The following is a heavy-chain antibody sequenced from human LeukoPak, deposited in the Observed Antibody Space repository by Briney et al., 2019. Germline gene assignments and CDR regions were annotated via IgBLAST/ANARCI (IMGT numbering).Heavy chain of an antibody. CDR1: GFTFSSYN. D-gene: IGHD1-26*01. V-gene: IGHV3-21*01. J-gene: IGHJ6*03. CDR2: ITSGSSYI. Sequence: GGPLRLSCAASGFTFSSYNMNWVRQAPGKGLGWVSSITSGSSYIYYADSVKGRFTISRDNAKNSLYLQMNSLRAEDTAVYYCARDPYSGSYGNYYYYFMDVWGKGTTVTISS. CDR3: ARDPYSGSYGNYYYYFMDV.